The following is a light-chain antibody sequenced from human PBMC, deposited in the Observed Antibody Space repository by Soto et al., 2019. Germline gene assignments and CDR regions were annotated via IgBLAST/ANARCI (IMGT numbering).Light chain of an antibody. J-gene: IGKJ4*01. CDR2: DAS. Sequence: EIVLTQSPATLSLSPGERATLSCRASQSFSSYLAWYQQKPGQAPRLLIYDASNRATGIPARFSGSGSGTDFTLTISSLEPEDFAVYYCQQRSNWPPLTFGGGTKVELK. CDR3: QQRSNWPPLT. CDR1: QSFSSY. V-gene: IGKV3-11*01.